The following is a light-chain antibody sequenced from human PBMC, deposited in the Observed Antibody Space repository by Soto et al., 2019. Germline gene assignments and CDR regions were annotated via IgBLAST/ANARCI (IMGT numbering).Light chain of an antibody. Sequence: EIVMTQSPATLSVSPGERCTLSCRASQSVSSNLAWYQQKPGQAPRLLIYGASTRATGIPARFSGSGSGTEFTLTISSLQSEDFTVYSCLQYHNLWAFGQGTKVDI. CDR1: QSVSSN. J-gene: IGKJ1*01. CDR3: LQYHNLWA. V-gene: IGKV3-15*01. CDR2: GAS.